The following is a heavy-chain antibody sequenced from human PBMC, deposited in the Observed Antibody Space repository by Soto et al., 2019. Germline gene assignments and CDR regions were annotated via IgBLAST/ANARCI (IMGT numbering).Heavy chain of an antibody. V-gene: IGHV3-30-3*01. CDR2: ISFDGNDK. CDR3: ARRSSSGDY. Sequence: QVHLVESGGGVVQPGRSLRLSCAASGFIFSTYAMRWVRQAPGKGLEWVAVISFDGNDKYYTDSVKGRFTISRHNSKNMVYLQMNSLRAEDTAMYYCARRSSSGDYWGQGTQVIVSS. J-gene: IGHJ4*02. CDR1: GFIFSTYA. D-gene: IGHD6-19*01.